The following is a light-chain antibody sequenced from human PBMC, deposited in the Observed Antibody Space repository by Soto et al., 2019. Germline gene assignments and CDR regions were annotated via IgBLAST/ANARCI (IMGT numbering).Light chain of an antibody. V-gene: IGKV3-15*01. J-gene: IGKJ1*01. CDR3: QQHGS. Sequence: EVVRTQSPATLSVSPGGRATLSCRASQSLRSNLAWFQQKRGHAPRLLIYGASTRATGIPARFSGSGSGTDFTLTISRLEPEDFAVYYCQQHGSFGQGTKVDIK. CDR1: QSLRSN. CDR2: GAS.